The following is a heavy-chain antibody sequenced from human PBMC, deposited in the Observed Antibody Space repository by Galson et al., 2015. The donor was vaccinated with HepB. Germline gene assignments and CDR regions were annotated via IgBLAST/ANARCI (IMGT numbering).Heavy chain of an antibody. J-gene: IGHJ6*02. CDR3: ARRSGGMDV. CDR2: ISAYNGNT. CDR1: GYTFTTYG. V-gene: IGHV1-18*04. D-gene: IGHD3-10*01. Sequence: SVKVSCKASGYTFTTYGISWVRQAPGKGLEWLRWISAYNGNTNYAQKFQGRVGMTTDTSTSTAYVELRSLHSDDTAVYYCARRSGGMDVWGQGTTVIVSS.